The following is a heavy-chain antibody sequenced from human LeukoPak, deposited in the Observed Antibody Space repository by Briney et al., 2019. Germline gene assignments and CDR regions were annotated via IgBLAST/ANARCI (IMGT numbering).Heavy chain of an antibody. D-gene: IGHD2-2*01. J-gene: IGHJ6*03. CDR3: ARDIVVVPAAHYYYYYMDV. V-gene: IGHV4-30-4*02. Sequence: SETLSLTCTVSGGSISSGDYYWSWIRQPPGKGLEWIGYIYYSGSTYYNPSLKSRVTISLDTSKNQFSLKLSSVTAADTAVYYCARDIVVVPAAHYYYYYMDVWGKGTTVTVSS. CDR1: GGSISSGDYY. CDR2: IYYSGST.